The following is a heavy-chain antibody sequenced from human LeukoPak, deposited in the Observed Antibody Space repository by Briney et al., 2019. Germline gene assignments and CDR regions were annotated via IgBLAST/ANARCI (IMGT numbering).Heavy chain of an antibody. Sequence: ASVKVSCKASGYTFTSYDINWVRQATGQGLEWMGWMNHKSGNTGYAQKFQGRVTMTRNTSISTAYMELSSLRSEDTAVYYCARKRMDSSSWYANYYYDMDVWGKGTTVTVAS. CDR3: ARKRMDSSSWYANYYYDMDV. J-gene: IGHJ6*03. D-gene: IGHD6-13*01. CDR2: MNHKSGNT. V-gene: IGHV1-8*01. CDR1: GYTFTSYD.